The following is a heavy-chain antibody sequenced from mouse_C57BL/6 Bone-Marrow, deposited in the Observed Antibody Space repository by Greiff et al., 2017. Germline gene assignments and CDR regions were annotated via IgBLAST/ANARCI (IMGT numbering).Heavy chain of an antibody. J-gene: IGHJ4*01. Sequence: EVKLVESVAELVRPGASVKLSCTASGFNIKNTYMHWVKQRPEQGLEWIGRIDPANGNTKYAPKFQGKATITADTSSNTAYLQLSSLTSEDTAIYYGANNGYFYYYAMDYWGQGTSVTVSS. D-gene: IGHD2-3*01. CDR2: IDPANGNT. V-gene: IGHV14-3*01. CDR3: ANNGYFYYYAMDY. CDR1: GFNIKNTY.